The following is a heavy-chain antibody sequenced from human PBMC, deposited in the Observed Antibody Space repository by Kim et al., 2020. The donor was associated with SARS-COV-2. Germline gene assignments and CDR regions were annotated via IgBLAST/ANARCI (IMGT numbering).Heavy chain of an antibody. CDR3: TKSWELRYFFDY. J-gene: IGHJ4*02. Sequence: IDYADSVKGQFTISRDNAKKFLYLQMNSRRPDDTALYYCTKSWELRYFFDYWGQGALVTVSS. CDR2: I. D-gene: IGHD1-26*01. V-gene: IGHV3-9*01.